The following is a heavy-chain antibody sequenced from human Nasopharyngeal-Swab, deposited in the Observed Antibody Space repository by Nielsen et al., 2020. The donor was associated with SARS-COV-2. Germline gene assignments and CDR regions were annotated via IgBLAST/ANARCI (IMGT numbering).Heavy chain of an antibody. CDR2: IFYTGNT. CDR1: GGSVSRGSHY. Sequence: GSLRLSCTVSGGSVSRGSHYWTWIRQPPGKELEWIGYIFYTGNTNYNPSLESRVTMSIDTPKNQFSLKLSSVTAADTAVYYCARDRGDLRKYHFDSWGQGTQIAVSS. D-gene: IGHD2-2*01. V-gene: IGHV4-61*01. J-gene: IGHJ4*02. CDR3: ARDRGDLRKYHFDS.